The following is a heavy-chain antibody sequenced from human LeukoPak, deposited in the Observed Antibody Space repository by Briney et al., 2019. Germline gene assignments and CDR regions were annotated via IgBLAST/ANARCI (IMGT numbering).Heavy chain of an antibody. CDR1: RFTFSSYA. CDR3: AKGSLGTPSGYGDY. CDR2: ISGSGGST. V-gene: IGHV3-23*01. Sequence: GGSLRLSCAASRFTFSSYAMSWVRQAPGKGLEWVSAISGSGGSTYYADSVKGRFTISRDNSKNTLYLQMNSLRAEDTAVYYCAKGSLGTPSGYGDYWGQGTLVTVSS. J-gene: IGHJ4*02. D-gene: IGHD5-18*01.